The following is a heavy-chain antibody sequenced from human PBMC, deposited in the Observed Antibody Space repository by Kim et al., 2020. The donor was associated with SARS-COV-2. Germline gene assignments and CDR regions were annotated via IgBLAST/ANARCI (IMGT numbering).Heavy chain of an antibody. CDR3: ARPGDCTNGICHFDY. V-gene: IGHV4-39*01. CDR2: IYYSGTT. J-gene: IGHJ4*02. D-gene: IGHD2-8*01. Sequence: SETLSLTCTVSGGSISSSSYYWGWIRQPPGRGLEWIGSIYYSGTTYYNPSLKSRVTISLDTSKNQFPLKLSSVTAADTAVYYCARPGDCTNGICHFDYWGQGTLVTVSS. CDR1: GGSISSSSYY.